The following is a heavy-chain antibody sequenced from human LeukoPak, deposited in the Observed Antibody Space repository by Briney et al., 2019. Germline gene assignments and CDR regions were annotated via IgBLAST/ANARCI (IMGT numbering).Heavy chain of an antibody. J-gene: IGHJ4*02. Sequence: GGSLRLSCAASGFTFSSYAMSWVRQAPGKGLEWVSAISGSGGSTYYADSVKGRFTISRDNSTNTLYLQMNSLRAEDTAVYYCARGYCSGGSCYSKGYWGQGTLVTVSS. CDR1: GFTFSSYA. CDR2: ISGSGGST. V-gene: IGHV3-23*01. D-gene: IGHD2-15*01. CDR3: ARGYCSGGSCYSKGY.